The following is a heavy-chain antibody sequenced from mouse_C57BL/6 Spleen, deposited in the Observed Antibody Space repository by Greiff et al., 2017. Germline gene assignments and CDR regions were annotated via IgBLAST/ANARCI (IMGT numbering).Heavy chain of an antibody. J-gene: IGHJ4*01. V-gene: IGHV1-82*01. CDR1: GYAFSSSW. CDR2: IYPGDGDT. Sequence: QVQLQQSGPELVKPGASVKISCKASGYAFSSSWMNWVKQRPGKGLEWIGRIYPGDGDTNYNGKFKGKATLTADESSSTAYMQLSSLTSEDSAVYFCARSPHYYAMDYWGQGTSVTVSS. CDR3: ARSPHYYAMDY.